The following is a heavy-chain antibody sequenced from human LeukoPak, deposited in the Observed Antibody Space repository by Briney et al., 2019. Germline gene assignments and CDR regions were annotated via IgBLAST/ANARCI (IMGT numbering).Heavy chain of an antibody. V-gene: IGHV3-21*01. CDR1: GFTFSSYS. CDR3: ARADSSSYLFDY. Sequence: GGSLRLSCAASGFTFSSYSMTWVRQAPGKGLEWVSSISSSSSYIYYADSVKGRFTISRDNSKNSLYLQMNSLRAEDTAVYYCARADSSSYLFDYWGQGTLVTVSS. D-gene: IGHD6-13*01. CDR2: ISSSSSYI. J-gene: IGHJ4*02.